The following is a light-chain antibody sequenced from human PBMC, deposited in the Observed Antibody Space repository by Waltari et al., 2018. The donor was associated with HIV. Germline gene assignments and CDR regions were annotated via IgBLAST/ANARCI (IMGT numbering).Light chain of an antibody. V-gene: IGLV8-61*01. Sequence: QTVVTQEPSFSVSPGGTVTLTCGFRSGSVSHPYHPSWCQQTPGQAPRTLIYSTNSRSSGVPDRFSGSILGNKAALTITGAQADDESDYYCVLYMPSGIWVFGGGTKLTVL. J-gene: IGLJ3*02. CDR1: SGSVSHPYH. CDR3: VLYMPSGIWV. CDR2: STN.